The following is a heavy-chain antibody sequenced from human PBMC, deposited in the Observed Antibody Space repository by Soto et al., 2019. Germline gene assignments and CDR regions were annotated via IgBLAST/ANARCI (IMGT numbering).Heavy chain of an antibody. CDR2: ISAYNGDT. J-gene: IGHJ4*01. D-gene: IGHD3-22*01. V-gene: IGHV1-18*04. CDR1: GYTFRSYG. CDR3: ARDWSRDYDNSGLTWFY. Sequence: ASVKVSCKASGYTFRSYGISWVRQAPGQGLEWVGWISAYNGDTHYAPKFQDRITLTTETSTDTAYMELRSLRLDDTAVYYCARDWSRDYDNSGLTWFYWGHGSLVTVSS.